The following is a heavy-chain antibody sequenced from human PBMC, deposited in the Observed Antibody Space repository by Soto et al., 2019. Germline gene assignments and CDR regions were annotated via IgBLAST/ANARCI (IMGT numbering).Heavy chain of an antibody. CDR1: GGSISSYY. J-gene: IGHJ3*02. D-gene: IGHD2-15*01. V-gene: IGHV4-59*08. CDR2: IYYSGST. CDR3: ARYCSGGGCYFDAFDI. Sequence: PSETLSLTCTVSGGSISSYYWSWIRQPPGKGLEWIGYIYYSGSTNYNPSLKSRVTISVDTSKNQFSLKLSSVTAADTAVYYCARYCSGGGCYFDAFDIWGQGTMVTVSS.